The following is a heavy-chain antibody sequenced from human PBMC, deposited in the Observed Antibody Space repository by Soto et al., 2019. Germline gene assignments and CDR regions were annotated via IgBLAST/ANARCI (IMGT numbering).Heavy chain of an antibody. CDR2: IIPIFGSP. V-gene: IGHV1-69*14. J-gene: IGHJ3*01. Sequence: QVQLVQSGAEVKMPGSSVKVSCRASGGAFSSYVISWVRQAPGQGLEWMGGIIPIFGSPNYAQTFQGRVTITADKSTSTAYMELRSLRSEDTAMYYCATPGYMSGWHGASWGQGTMVTVSS. D-gene: IGHD6-19*01. CDR3: ATPGYMSGWHGAS. CDR1: GGAFSSYV.